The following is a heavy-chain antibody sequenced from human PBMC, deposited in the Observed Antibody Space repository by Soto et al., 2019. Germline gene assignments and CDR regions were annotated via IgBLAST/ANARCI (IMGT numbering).Heavy chain of an antibody. CDR1: GFTFSSYA. V-gene: IGHV3-23*01. J-gene: IGHJ4*02. CDR2: ISGSGGST. Sequence: GGSLRLSCAASGFTFSSYAMSWFHQAPGKGLEWVSSISGSGGSTYYADSVKGRFTISRDNSKNTLSLQMNSLRAEDTAGDYFARLKDYFDYWGPGTRVTVAS. CDR3: ARLKDYFDY.